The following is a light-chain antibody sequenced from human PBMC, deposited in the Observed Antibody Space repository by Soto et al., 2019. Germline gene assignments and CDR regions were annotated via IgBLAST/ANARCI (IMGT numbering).Light chain of an antibody. Sequence: AIRMTXSXSSXXXXXXDRXTITCRASQGISSYLAWYQQKPGKAPKLLIYAASTLQSGVPSRFSGSGSGTDFTLTISCLQSEDFATYYCQQYYSYSITFGQGTRLEIK. V-gene: IGKV1-8*01. J-gene: IGKJ5*01. CDR1: QGISSY. CDR3: QQYYSYSIT. CDR2: AAS.